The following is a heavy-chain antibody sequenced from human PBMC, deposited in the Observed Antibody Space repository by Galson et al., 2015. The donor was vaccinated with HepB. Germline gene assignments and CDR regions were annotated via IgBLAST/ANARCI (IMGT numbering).Heavy chain of an antibody. Sequence: SLRLSCAASGFTFSSYGMHWVRQAPGKGLEWVAVISYDGSEKYYADSVKGRFTISRDNSKNTLYLQMNSLRAEDTAVYYCAKGRSSSWYGWFDPWGQGTLVTVSS. CDR3: AKGRSSSWYGWFDP. CDR1: GFTFSSYG. J-gene: IGHJ5*02. CDR2: ISYDGSEK. D-gene: IGHD6-13*01. V-gene: IGHV3-30*18.